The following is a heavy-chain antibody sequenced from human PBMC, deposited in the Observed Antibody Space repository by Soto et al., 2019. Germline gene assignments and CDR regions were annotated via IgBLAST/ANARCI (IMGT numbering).Heavy chain of an antibody. Sequence: SETLSLTCTVSGVSISTSDYFWGWIRQPPGKGLEWIASMSSSGRTFYNPSLKSRVTMSVDTSENQFSLRLNSVTAADTVVYYCARLPRTTVAGSGTDYWGQGTLVTVSS. D-gene: IGHD6-19*01. CDR3: ARLPRTTVAGSGTDY. CDR2: MSSSGRT. J-gene: IGHJ4*02. CDR1: GVSISTSDYF. V-gene: IGHV4-39*01.